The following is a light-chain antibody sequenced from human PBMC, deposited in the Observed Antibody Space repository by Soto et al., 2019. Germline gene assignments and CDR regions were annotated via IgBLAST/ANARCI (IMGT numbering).Light chain of an antibody. Sequence: HSVLTQPASLSGSPGQSISISCTGTSSDVGRYNFVSWYQQRPGKAPKLIIYDVANRPSGISNRFSGSKSGNTASLTISGLQAEDEADYYCSSYTGSTSLVYVFGTGTKVTVL. CDR3: SSYTGSTSLVYV. CDR1: SSDVGRYNF. CDR2: DVA. V-gene: IGLV2-14*03. J-gene: IGLJ1*01.